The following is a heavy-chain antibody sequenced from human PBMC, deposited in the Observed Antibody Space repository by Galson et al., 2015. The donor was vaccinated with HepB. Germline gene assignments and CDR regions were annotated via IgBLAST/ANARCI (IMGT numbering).Heavy chain of an antibody. CDR1: GFTFSNNA. CDR2: ISYDGSNE. J-gene: IGHJ4*02. CDR3: ARDVYGSGSDYIDY. Sequence: SLRLSCAAFGFTFSNNAMHWVRQAPGTGLEWVAVISYDGSNEYYADSVKGRLTISRDNSKNTLYLQINSLRAEDTAVYYCARDVYGSGSDYIDYWGQGTLVTVSS. V-gene: IGHV3-30-3*01. D-gene: IGHD3-10*01.